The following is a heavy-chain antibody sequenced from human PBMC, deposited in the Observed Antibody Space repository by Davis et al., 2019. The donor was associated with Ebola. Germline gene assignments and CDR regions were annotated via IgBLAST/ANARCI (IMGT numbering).Heavy chain of an antibody. CDR3: AKDTAVYWGSFDY. Sequence: GESLKISCAASGFTFSDYAMSWVRQAPGKGLEWVSGISNSGGSTYYADSVKGRFTISRDNSKNTLYLQVNSLRVEDTAVYYCAKDTAVYWGSFDYWGQGNLVTVSS. V-gene: IGHV3-23*01. D-gene: IGHD3-10*01. CDR1: GFTFSDYA. CDR2: ISNSGGST. J-gene: IGHJ4*02.